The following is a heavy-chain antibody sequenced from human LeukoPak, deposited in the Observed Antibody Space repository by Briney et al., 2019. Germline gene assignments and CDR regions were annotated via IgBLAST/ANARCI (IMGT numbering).Heavy chain of an antibody. CDR3: ASLAVAGLSEGY. D-gene: IGHD6-19*01. CDR1: GGSISSDSYY. J-gene: IGHJ4*02. CDR2: IYYSGST. V-gene: IGHV4-39*01. Sequence: SETLSLTCTVSGGSISSDSYYWAWIRQPPGKGLEWIASIYYSGSTYYNPSLRSRVTISVDTSRNQFSLKLSSVTAADTAVYYCASLAVAGLSEGYWGQGTLVIVSS.